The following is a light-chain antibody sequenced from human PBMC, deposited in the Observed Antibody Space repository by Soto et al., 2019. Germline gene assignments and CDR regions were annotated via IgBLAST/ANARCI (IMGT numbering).Light chain of an antibody. CDR2: AAS. J-gene: IGKJ3*01. CDR3: PQYRTSPRT. V-gene: IGKV3-20*01. CDR1: QSVSGNY. Sequence: EMVWTQSPGTLSLSPGERATLSGRASQSVSGNYLAWYQQKPGQAPRLLIFAASTRTTGIPDRCSGRRSGTDFTLNTHRLEHHDFAVYSSPQYRTSPRTFGPRTKVDI.